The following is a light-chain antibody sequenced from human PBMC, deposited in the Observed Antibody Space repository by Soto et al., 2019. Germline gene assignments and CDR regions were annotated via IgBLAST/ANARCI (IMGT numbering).Light chain of an antibody. J-gene: IGKJ1*01. CDR2: GAS. Sequence: EIVFTQSPGTLYLSPGERATLSCRASQSVGNNYLAWCQQKPGQAPRLLIYGASNSATGIPDRFSGSGSGTDFTLTISRLAPEDFAVYYCQQYGSSGTFGQGTKVDIK. V-gene: IGKV3-20*01. CDR3: QQYGSSGT. CDR1: QSVGNNY.